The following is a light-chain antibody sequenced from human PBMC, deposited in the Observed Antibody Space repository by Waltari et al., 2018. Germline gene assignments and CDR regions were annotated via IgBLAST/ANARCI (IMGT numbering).Light chain of an antibody. CDR1: AVPKQY. Sequence: YELTHPPSVSVSPRHTDRITCSGDAVPKQYASWYQQKPGQAPVLVIYKDSERPSGIPERFSGSSSGTTVTLTISGVQAEDEADYYCQSADSSGTYWVFGGGTKLTVL. CDR2: KDS. V-gene: IGLV3-25*03. J-gene: IGLJ3*02. CDR3: QSADSSGTYWV.